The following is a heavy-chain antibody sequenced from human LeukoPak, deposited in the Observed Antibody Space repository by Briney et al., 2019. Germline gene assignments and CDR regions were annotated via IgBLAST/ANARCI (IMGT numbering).Heavy chain of an antibody. CDR1: GYIFTSYW. J-gene: IGHJ4*02. Sequence: GESLKISCKGSGYIFTSYWIGWERQMPEKGLEWMGIIYPGDSDTRYSPSFQGQVTISADKSISTAYLRWSSLKASDTAMYYCARLDSGTYRDYWGQGTLVTVSS. CDR3: ARLDSGTYRDY. V-gene: IGHV5-51*01. D-gene: IGHD1-26*01. CDR2: IYPGDSDT.